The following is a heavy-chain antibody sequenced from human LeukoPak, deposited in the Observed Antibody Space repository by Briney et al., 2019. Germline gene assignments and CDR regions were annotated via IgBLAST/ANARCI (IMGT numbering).Heavy chain of an antibody. Sequence: ASVKVSCKASGYTFTGYYMHWVRQAPGQGLEWMGWINPNSGGTNYAQKFQGRVTMTRDTSISTAYMELSRLRSDDTAVYYCARDVRFGESDAFDIWGQGTMVTVSS. CDR1: GYTFTGYY. CDR3: ARDVRFGESDAFDI. D-gene: IGHD3-10*01. CDR2: INPNSGGT. J-gene: IGHJ3*02. V-gene: IGHV1-2*02.